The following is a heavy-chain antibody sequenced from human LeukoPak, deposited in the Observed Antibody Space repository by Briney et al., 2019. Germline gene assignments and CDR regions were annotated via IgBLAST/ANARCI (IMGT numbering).Heavy chain of an antibody. CDR3: ARVTDPRYNWFYP. V-gene: IGHV4-4*07. D-gene: IGHD2-21*02. CDR2: IHTSGST. CDR1: GGSISSYY. Sequence: SETLSLTCTVSGGSISSYYWAWIRQPAGKGPEWIGRIHTSGSTNYNPSLKSRVNMSVDTSKNQFSLKLSSVTAADTAVYYCARVTDPRYNWFYPWGQGTLVAVSS. J-gene: IGHJ5*02.